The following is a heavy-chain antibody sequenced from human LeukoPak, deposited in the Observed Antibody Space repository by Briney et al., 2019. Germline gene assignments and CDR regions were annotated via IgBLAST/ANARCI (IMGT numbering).Heavy chain of an antibody. CDR1: GFTFSSYW. D-gene: IGHD3-16*01. V-gene: IGHV3-7*03. CDR2: INHNGNVN. Sequence: GGSLRLSCAASGFTFSSYWMNWARQAPGKGLEWVASINHNGNVNYYVDSVMGRFTISRDNAKNSLYLQMSNLRAEDTAVYFCARGGGLDVWGQGATVTVSS. CDR3: ARGGGLDV. J-gene: IGHJ6*02.